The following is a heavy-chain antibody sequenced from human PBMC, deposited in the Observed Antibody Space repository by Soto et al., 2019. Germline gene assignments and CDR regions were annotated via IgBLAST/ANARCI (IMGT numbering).Heavy chain of an antibody. V-gene: IGHV4-61*01. CDR1: GGSVSSGSYY. D-gene: IGHD6-13*01. Sequence: SETLSLTCTVSGGSVSSGSYYWSWIRQPPGKGLEWIGYIYYSGSTNYNPSLKSRVTISVDTSKNQFSLKLSSVTAADTAVYYCASYRSSWHYFDYWGQGTLVTVSS. CDR3: ASYRSSWHYFDY. CDR2: IYYSGST. J-gene: IGHJ4*02.